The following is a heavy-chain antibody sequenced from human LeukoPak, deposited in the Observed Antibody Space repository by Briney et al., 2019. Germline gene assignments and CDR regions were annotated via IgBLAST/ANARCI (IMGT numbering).Heavy chain of an antibody. V-gene: IGHV4-59*01. CDR3: ARVSATAGTSVPNDAFDI. D-gene: IGHD6-13*01. CDR1: GGSISSYY. J-gene: IGHJ3*02. Sequence: SETLSLTCTVSGGSISSYYWSWIRQPPGKGLEWIGYIYYSGSTNYNPSLKSRVTISVDTSKNQFSLKLSSVTAADTAVYYCARVSATAGTSVPNDAFDIWGQGTMVTVSS. CDR2: IYYSGST.